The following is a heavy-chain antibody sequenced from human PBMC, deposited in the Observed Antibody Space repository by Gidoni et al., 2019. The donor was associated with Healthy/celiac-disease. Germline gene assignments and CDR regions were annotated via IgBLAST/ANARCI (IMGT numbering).Heavy chain of an antibody. Sequence: QVQLVQSGAEVKTRGSSVKVSCKASGGTFSSYTISWVRQAPGQGLEWMGRIIPILGIANYAQKFQGRVTITADKSTSTAYMELSSLRSEDTAVYYCARESLNYYDSSGYYPGFDYWGQGTLVTVSS. J-gene: IGHJ4*02. CDR2: IIPILGIA. D-gene: IGHD3-22*01. V-gene: IGHV1-69*08. CDR1: GGTFSSYT. CDR3: ARESLNYYDSSGYYPGFDY.